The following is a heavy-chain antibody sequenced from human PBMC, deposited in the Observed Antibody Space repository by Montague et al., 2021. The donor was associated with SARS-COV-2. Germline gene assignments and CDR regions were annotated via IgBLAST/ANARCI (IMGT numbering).Heavy chain of an antibody. Sequence: PALVKPTQTLTLTCTFSGFSLSTSGVGVSWIRQPPGKALEWLALIYWDDDKHYSISLKTRLIISKDTSKNQVVLTMTNMDPVDTATYYCARIWGATRRDAFDIWGQGTLVSVSS. CDR3: ARIWGATRRDAFDI. D-gene: IGHD1-26*01. CDR2: IYWDDDK. J-gene: IGHJ3*02. CDR1: GFSLSTSGVG. V-gene: IGHV2-70*01.